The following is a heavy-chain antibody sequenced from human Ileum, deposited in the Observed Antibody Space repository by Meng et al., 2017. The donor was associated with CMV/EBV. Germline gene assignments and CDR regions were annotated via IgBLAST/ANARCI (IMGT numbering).Heavy chain of an antibody. CDR3: ARNYGSGNWNFFHY. J-gene: IGHJ4*02. V-gene: IGHV4-4*07. D-gene: IGHD3-10*01. CDR1: GGSISNYY. CDR2: IYTSGTT. Sequence: LQDSGPGLGKTSETLSPTCYVSGGSISNYYWSWIRQPAGKGLEWIAHIYTSGTTNYNPSLKSRVTMSVDTSRNQFSLKLTSVTAADTAVYYCARNYGSGNWNFFHYWGQGTLVTVSS.